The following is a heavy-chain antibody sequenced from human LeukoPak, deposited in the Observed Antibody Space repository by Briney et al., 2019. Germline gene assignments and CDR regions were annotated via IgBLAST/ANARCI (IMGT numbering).Heavy chain of an antibody. CDR1: GFTFSSYG. J-gene: IGHJ3*02. CDR2: IRYDGSDK. V-gene: IGHV3-30*02. D-gene: IGHD6-6*01. CDR3: HLDSSSSPGAFDI. Sequence: GGSLRLSCAASGFTFSSYGMHWVRQAPGKGLKWVAFIRYDGSDKYYADSVKGRFTISRDNSKNTLYLQMNSLRAEDTAVYYCHLDSSSSPGAFDIWGQGTMVTVSS.